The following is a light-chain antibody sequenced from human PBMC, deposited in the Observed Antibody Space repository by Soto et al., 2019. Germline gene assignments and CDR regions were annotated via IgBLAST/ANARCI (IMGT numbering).Light chain of an antibody. J-gene: IGLJ1*01. V-gene: IGLV2-23*01. CDR3: CSYAGSSTHYV. CDR2: EGS. Sequence: QSALTQPASVSGSPGQSITISCTGTSSDVGSYNLVSWYQQHPGKAPKLMIYEGSKRPSGVSNRFSGSKSGNTASLTISGLQAEDEADYYCCSYAGSSTHYVFGTGNKV. CDR1: SSDVGSYNL.